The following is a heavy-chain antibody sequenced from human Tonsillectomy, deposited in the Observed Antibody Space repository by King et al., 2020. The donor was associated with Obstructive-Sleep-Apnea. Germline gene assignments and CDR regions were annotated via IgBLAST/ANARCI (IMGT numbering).Heavy chain of an antibody. V-gene: IGHV3-23*04. J-gene: IGHJ4*02. Sequence: VQLVESGGGLVQPGGSLRLSCAASGFTFSSYAMSWVRQAPGKGLEWVSAISGSGGSTYYADSVKGRFTISRDNSKKTLYLQMNSLRAEDTAVYYCAKDGGGYCSGGSCFGDYWGQGTLVTVSS. CDR2: ISGSGGST. D-gene: IGHD2-15*01. CDR1: GFTFSSYA. CDR3: AKDGGGYCSGGSCFGDY.